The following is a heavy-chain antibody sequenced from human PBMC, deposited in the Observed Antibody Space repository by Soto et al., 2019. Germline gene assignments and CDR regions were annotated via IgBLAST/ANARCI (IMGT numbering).Heavy chain of an antibody. J-gene: IGHJ5*02. Sequence: QVQLVQSGAEVKKPGASVKVSCKASGYTFTGYYMHWVRQAPGQGLEWMGWINPNSGGTNYAQKFQGRGTMTRDTSISTAYMELSRLRSDDTAVYYCARDRLHCSCGSCYFGWVDPWGQGTLVTVSS. CDR2: INPNSGGT. CDR3: ARDRLHCSCGSCYFGWVDP. D-gene: IGHD2-15*01. CDR1: GYTFTGYY. V-gene: IGHV1-2*02.